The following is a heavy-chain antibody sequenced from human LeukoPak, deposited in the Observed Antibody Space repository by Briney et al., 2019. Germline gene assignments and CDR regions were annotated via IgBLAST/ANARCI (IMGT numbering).Heavy chain of an antibody. V-gene: IGHV3-30*04. Sequence: GGSLRLSCAASGFTFSSYAMHWVRQAPGKGLEWVAVISYDGSNKYYADSVKGRFTISRDNSKNTLYLQMNSLRAEDTAVYYCARGHYGDYFFLGDAFDIWGQGTMVAVSS. J-gene: IGHJ3*02. CDR2: ISYDGSNK. CDR1: GFTFSSYA. D-gene: IGHD4-17*01. CDR3: ARGHYGDYFFLGDAFDI.